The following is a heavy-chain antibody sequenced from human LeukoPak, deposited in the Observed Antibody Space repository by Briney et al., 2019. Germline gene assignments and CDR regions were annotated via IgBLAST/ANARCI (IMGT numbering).Heavy chain of an antibody. D-gene: IGHD3-3*01. J-gene: IGHJ4*02. CDR2: ISFDGSNK. CDR3: ARPSKTYYDFWSGYFDY. CDR1: GFTFSSYA. Sequence: GRSLRLSCAASGFTFSSYAMHWVRQAPGKGLEWVAVISFDGSNKYYADSVKGRFTISRDNSKNTLYLQMNSLRAEDTAVYYCARPSKTYYDFWSGYFDYWGQGTLVTVSS. V-gene: IGHV3-30*01.